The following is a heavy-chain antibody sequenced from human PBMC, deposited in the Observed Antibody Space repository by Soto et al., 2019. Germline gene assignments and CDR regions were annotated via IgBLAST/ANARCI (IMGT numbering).Heavy chain of an antibody. J-gene: IGHJ4*02. Sequence: LSLTCTVSGGSISSYYWSWIRQPPGKGLEWIGYIYYSGSTNYNPSLKSRVTISVDTSKNQFSLKLSSVTAADTAVYYCAGGYDFWSGTSGGYFDYWGQGTLVTSPQ. V-gene: IGHV4-59*01. CDR2: IYYSGST. CDR1: GGSISSYY. D-gene: IGHD3-3*01. CDR3: AGGYDFWSGTSGGYFDY.